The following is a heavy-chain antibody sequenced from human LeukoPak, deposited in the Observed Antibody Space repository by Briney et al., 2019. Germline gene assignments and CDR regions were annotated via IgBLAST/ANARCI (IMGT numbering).Heavy chain of an antibody. V-gene: IGHV1-18*01. D-gene: IGHD3-3*01. Sequence: ASVKVSCKASGYTFTSYGISWVRQAPGQGLEWMGWISAYNGNTNYAQKLQGRVTMTTDTSTSTAYMELRSLRSDDTAVYYCARDFHYDFRSGYTNPVYPDYWGQGTLVTVSS. CDR3: ARDFHYDFRSGYTNPVYPDY. J-gene: IGHJ4*02. CDR1: GYTFTSYG. CDR2: ISAYNGNT.